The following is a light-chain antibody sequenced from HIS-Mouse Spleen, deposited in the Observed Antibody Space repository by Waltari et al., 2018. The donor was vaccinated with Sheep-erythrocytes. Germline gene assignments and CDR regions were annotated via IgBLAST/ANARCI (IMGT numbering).Light chain of an antibody. J-gene: IGLJ3*02. CDR1: SSDVGSYNL. CDR2: EGS. Sequence: QSALTQPASVSGSPGQSLPISCTGTSSDVGSYNLVSRYQQHPGKAPKLMIYEGSKRPSGVSNRFSGSKSGNTASLTISGLQAEDEADYYCCSYAGSSTPWVFGGGTKLTVL. CDR3: CSYAGSSTPWV. V-gene: IGLV2-23*01.